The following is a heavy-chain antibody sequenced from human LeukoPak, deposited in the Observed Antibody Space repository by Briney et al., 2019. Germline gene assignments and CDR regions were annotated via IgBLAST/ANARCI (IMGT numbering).Heavy chain of an antibody. CDR3: AKGSSGREWLFRLYYYYMDV. CDR2: IRYDGSNK. CDR1: GFTFSSYG. Sequence: QPGGSLRLSSAASGFTFSSYGMHWVRQAPGKGLEWVAFIRYDGSNKYYADSVKGRFTISRDNSKNTLYLQMNSLRAEDTAVYYCAKGSSGREWLFRLYYYYMDVWGKGTTVTVSS. J-gene: IGHJ6*03. D-gene: IGHD3-3*01. V-gene: IGHV3-30*02.